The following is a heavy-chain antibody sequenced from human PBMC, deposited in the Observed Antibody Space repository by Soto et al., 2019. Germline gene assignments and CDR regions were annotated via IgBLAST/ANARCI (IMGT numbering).Heavy chain of an antibody. CDR3: ARGGVGWFDP. CDR1: FGSFSIYY. D-gene: IGHD1-26*01. Sequence: LPESLSLTCTVSFGSFSIYYWSWIRQPPGKGLEWIGYIYYSGSTNYNPSLKSRVTISVDTSKNQFSLKLSSVTAADTAVYYCARGGVGWFDPWGQGTLVTVSS. V-gene: IGHV4-59*01. J-gene: IGHJ5*02. CDR2: IYYSGST.